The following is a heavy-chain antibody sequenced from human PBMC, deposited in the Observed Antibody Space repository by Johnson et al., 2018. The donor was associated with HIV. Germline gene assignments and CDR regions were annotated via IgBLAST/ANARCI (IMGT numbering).Heavy chain of an antibody. CDR1: EFTFSAFG. CDR2: ISYDGSKK. V-gene: IGHV3-30*03. CDR3: ARDPGGVAAFDI. D-gene: IGHD3-16*01. Sequence: QVQLVESGGGVVQPGRSLRLSCAASEFTFSAFGMHWVRQAPGKGLEWVAVISYDGSKKYYADSVKGRFTISRDNSKNTLYLQMNSLRAEDTAVYYCARDPGGVAAFDIWGQGTMVTVSS. J-gene: IGHJ3*02.